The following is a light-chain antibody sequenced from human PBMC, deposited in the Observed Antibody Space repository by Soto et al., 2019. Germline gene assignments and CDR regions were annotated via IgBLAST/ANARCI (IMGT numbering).Light chain of an antibody. CDR3: QQYNNWPET. V-gene: IGKV3-15*01. Sequence: EIVMTQSPATLSVSPGERATLSCRANQSVSSNLAWYQQKPGQAPRLLIYDSSTRATGIPARFSGSGSGTEFTLTISSLQSEDFAIYYCQQYNNWPETFGQGTKVEIK. CDR1: QSVSSN. CDR2: DSS. J-gene: IGKJ1*01.